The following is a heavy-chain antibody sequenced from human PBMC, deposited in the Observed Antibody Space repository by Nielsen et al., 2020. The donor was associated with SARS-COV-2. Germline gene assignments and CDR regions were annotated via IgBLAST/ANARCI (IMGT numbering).Heavy chain of an antibody. V-gene: IGHV3-30-3*01. CDR1: GFTFSSYA. CDR3: ARDGSSGWYGGFDY. Sequence: GESLKISCAASGFTFSSYAMHWVRQAPGKGLEWVAVISYDGSNKYYADSVKGRFTISRDNSKNTLYLQMNSLRAEDTAVYYCARDGSSGWYGGFDYWGQGTLVTVSS. CDR2: ISYDGSNK. J-gene: IGHJ4*02. D-gene: IGHD6-19*01.